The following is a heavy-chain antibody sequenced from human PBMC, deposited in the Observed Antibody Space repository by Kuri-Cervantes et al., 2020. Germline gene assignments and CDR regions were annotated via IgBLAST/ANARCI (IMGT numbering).Heavy chain of an antibody. V-gene: IGHV3-21*01. CDR3: ARAAAGPRYFQH. Sequence: GGSLRLSCAASGFTFSSYSMNWVRQAPGKGLEWVSSISSSSSYIYYADSVKGRFTISRDNAKNSLYLQMNSLRDEDTAVYYCARAAAGPRYFQHWGQGTLVTVSS. D-gene: IGHD6-13*01. CDR2: ISSSSSYI. J-gene: IGHJ1*01. CDR1: GFTFSSYS.